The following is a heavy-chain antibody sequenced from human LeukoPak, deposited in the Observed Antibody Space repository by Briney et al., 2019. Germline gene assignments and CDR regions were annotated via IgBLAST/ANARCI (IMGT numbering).Heavy chain of an antibody. Sequence: GGSLRLSCAASGFTFSSYGMHWVRQAPGKGLEWVAVIWYDGSNKYYADSVKGRFSISRDNSKNTLYLQMNSLRAEDTAVYYCASTSGWYEPIDYWGQGTLVTVSS. J-gene: IGHJ4*02. CDR1: GFTFSSYG. D-gene: IGHD6-19*01. V-gene: IGHV3-33*01. CDR3: ASTSGWYEPIDY. CDR2: IWYDGSNK.